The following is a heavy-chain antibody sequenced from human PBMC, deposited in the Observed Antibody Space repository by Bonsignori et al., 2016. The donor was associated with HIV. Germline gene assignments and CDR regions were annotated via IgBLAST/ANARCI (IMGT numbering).Heavy chain of an antibody. Sequence: VRQMPGKGLEWVAYINDNGRDIFNADSMKGRLTLSRDNSQNTMFLQMSGLRLEDTAMYYCARDSRTYAFDVWGRGDNGHRLL. CDR3: ARDSRTYAFDV. J-gene: IGHJ3*01. V-gene: IGHV3-30*02. D-gene: IGHD3/OR15-3a*01. CDR2: INDNGRDI.